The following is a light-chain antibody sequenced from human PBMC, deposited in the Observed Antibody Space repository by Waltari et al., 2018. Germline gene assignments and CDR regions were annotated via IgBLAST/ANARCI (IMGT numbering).Light chain of an antibody. Sequence: SYELTQPPSVSVSPGQTVTITCPGTKLGRQYTSLSQPRAGQSPIMVIFQDKKRPTGIPERFSGSNSGNTAALTISGAQSMDEADYYCQTWVNGTVIFGGGTKVTVL. CDR2: QDK. V-gene: IGLV3-1*01. CDR3: QTWVNGTVI. J-gene: IGLJ2*01. CDR1: KLGRQY.